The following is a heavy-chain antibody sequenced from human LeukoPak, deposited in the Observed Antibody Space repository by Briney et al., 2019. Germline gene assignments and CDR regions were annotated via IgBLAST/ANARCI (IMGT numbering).Heavy chain of an antibody. CDR2: TSNDGTTK. V-gene: IGHV3-30*18. J-gene: IGHJ4*02. CDR1: GFTFSIYG. CDR3: AKTFGSSWYGLFDY. D-gene: IGHD6-13*01. Sequence: PGGSLRLSCAASGFTFSIYGMHWVRQAPGKGLEWVAFTSNDGTTKYYADAVKGRFTISRDNFKNTLFLQGNSLRPEDTAVYYCAKTFGSSWYGLFDYWGQGTLVTVSS.